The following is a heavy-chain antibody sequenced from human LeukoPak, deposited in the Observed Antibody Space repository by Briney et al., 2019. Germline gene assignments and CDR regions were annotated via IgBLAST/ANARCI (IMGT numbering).Heavy chain of an antibody. J-gene: IGHJ4*02. V-gene: IGHV4-39*01. CDR2: IHCTGST. D-gene: IGHD3-16*01. CDR3: ARRWGNIVGVTYEY. Sequence: TSETLSLTCTISGSSITSVSHYWGWIRQPPGKGLEWIGDIHCTGSTYYSPSLRSRVTMSVHTSENQFSLRLNSVTAVDTAVYYCARRWGNIVGVTYEYWGQGTLVTVSS. CDR1: GSSITSVSHY.